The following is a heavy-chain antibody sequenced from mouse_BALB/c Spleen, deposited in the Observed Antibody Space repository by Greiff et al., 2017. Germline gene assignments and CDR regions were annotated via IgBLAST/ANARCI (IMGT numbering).Heavy chain of an antibody. CDR2: ISSGSSTI. D-gene: IGHD2-4*01. V-gene: IGHV5-17*02. CDR3: ARDDYGLVDY. CDR1: GFTFSSFG. Sequence: EVKVVESGGGLVQPGGSRKLSCAASGFTFSSFGMHWVRQAPEKGLEWVAYISSGSSTIYYADTVKGRFTISRDNPKNTLFLQMTSLRSEDTAMYYCARDDYGLVDYWGQGTSVTVSS. J-gene: IGHJ4*01.